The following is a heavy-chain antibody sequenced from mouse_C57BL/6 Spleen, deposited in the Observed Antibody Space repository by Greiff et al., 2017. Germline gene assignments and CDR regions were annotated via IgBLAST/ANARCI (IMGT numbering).Heavy chain of an antibody. J-gene: IGHJ4*01. D-gene: IGHD2-14*01. Sequence: VQLQQSGAELVRPGDSVKLSCKASGYTFTDYYINWVKQRPGQGLEWIARIYPGSGTTYYNEKFKGKATLTAEKSSSTAYMQLSSLTSEDSAVYFCARGTPMDYWGQGTSGTVSS. CDR3: ARGTPMDY. V-gene: IGHV1-76*01. CDR1: GYTFTDYY. CDR2: IYPGSGTT.